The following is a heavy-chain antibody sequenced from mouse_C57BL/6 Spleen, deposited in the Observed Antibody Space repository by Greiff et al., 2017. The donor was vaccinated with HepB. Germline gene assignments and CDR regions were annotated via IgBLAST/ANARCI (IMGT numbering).Heavy chain of an antibody. Sequence: DVMLVESGGDLVKPGGSLKLSCAASGFTFSSYGMSWVRQTPDKRLEWVATISSGGSYTYYPDSVKGRFTISRDNAKNTLYLQMSSLKSEDTAMYYCARSSSYVDFDYWGQGTTLTVSS. CDR2: ISSGGSYT. J-gene: IGHJ2*01. D-gene: IGHD1-1*01. V-gene: IGHV5-6*02. CDR3: ARSSSYVDFDY. CDR1: GFTFSSYG.